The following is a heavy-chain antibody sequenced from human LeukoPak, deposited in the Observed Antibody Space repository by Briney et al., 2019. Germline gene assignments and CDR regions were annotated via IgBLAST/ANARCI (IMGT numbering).Heavy chain of an antibody. CDR2: ISSSSSYI. V-gene: IGHV3-21*01. D-gene: IGHD5-18*01. CDR3: ARDPEVDTAMVLFDY. J-gene: IGHJ4*02. Sequence: NPGGSLRLSCAASGFTFSSYSMNWVRQAPGKGLEWVSSISSSSSYIYYADSVKGRFTISRDNAKNSLYLQTNSLRAEDTAVYYCARDPEVDTAMVLFDYWGQGTLVTVSS. CDR1: GFTFSSYS.